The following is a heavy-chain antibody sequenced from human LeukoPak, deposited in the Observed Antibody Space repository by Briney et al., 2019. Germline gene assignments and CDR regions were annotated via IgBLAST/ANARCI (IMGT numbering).Heavy chain of an antibody. CDR1: GFTAFNYW. Sequence: GGSLRLSCAASGFTAFNYWMSWVRQAPGKGPGRVANINLDGSEKYYVDSLKGRFTISRDNAKNSLYLQMNGLRAEDTAVYYCTKGPRALEHSTHRFDYWGQGTLVTVSS. J-gene: IGHJ4*02. V-gene: IGHV3-7*03. CDR2: INLDGSEK. D-gene: IGHD1/OR15-1a*01. CDR3: TKGPRALEHSTHRFDY.